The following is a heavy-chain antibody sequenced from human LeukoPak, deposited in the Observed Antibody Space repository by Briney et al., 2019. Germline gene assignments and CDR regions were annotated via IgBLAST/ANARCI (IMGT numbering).Heavy chain of an antibody. V-gene: IGHV1-2*02. J-gene: IGHJ4*02. Sequence: ASVKVSCKASGYTFTGYYMHWVRQAPGQGLEWMGWINPNSGGTNYAQKFQGRVTMTRDTSISTAYMELSRLRSDDAAVYYCATDYYDSSGCSTALGYWGQGTLVTVSS. D-gene: IGHD3-22*01. CDR2: INPNSGGT. CDR3: ATDYYDSSGCSTALGY. CDR1: GYTFTGYY.